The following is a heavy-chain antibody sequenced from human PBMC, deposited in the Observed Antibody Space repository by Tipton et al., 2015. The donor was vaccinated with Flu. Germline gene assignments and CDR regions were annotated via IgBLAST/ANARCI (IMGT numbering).Heavy chain of an antibody. CDR1: GFNFSNNE. V-gene: IGHV3-48*03. J-gene: IGHJ4*02. CDR2: ISRSGKTT. D-gene: IGHD3-16*01. Sequence: GSLRLSCVVSGFNFSNNEMNWVRQAPGKGLEWASYISRSGKTTFYAESVKGRFTISRDNAKNSLYLQMNSLRADDTAVYYCARSNYVWGGFDYWGQGTLVTVSS. CDR3: ARSNYVWGGFDY.